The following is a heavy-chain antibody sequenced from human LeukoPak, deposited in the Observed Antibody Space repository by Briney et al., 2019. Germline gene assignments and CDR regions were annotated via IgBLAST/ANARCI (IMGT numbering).Heavy chain of an antibody. CDR2: INPSGGNT. CDR1: GYTFSSYH. V-gene: IGHV1-46*01. CDR3: ARDLWQRNFDY. J-gene: IGHJ4*02. D-gene: IGHD2/OR15-2a*01. Sequence: GASVKVSCKASGYTFSSYHIHWVRQAPGQGLEWMGIINPSGGNTKYAQKFQGRVTMTRDTSTSTVYMELSSLRSEDTAVYYCARDLWQRNFDYWGQGTLVTVPS.